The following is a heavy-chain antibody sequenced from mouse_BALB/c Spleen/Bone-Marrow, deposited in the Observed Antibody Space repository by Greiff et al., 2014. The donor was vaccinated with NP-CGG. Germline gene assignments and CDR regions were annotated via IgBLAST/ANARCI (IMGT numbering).Heavy chain of an antibody. V-gene: IGHV14-3*02. D-gene: IGHD1-1*01. CDR3: AVYYYGSSLFAY. Sequence: VQLQQSGAELVKPGASVKLSCTASGFNIKDTYMHWVKQRPEQGLEWIGRIDPANGNTKYDPKFQGKATITADTSSNTAYLQLSSLTSEDTAVYYCAVYYYGSSLFAYWGQGTPVTVSA. J-gene: IGHJ3*01. CDR1: GFNIKDTY. CDR2: IDPANGNT.